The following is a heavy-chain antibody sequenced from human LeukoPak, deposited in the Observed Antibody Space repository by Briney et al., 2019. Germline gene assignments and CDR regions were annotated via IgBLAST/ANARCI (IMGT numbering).Heavy chain of an antibody. Sequence: ASVKVSCKASGYTFTSYGISWVGQAPGQGLEGMGWISAYNGNTNYAQKLQGRVTMTTDTSTSTAYMELRSLRSDDTAVYYCARVAISSGWYGRAIDYWGQGTLVTVSS. D-gene: IGHD6-19*01. CDR2: ISAYNGNT. V-gene: IGHV1-18*01. CDR1: GYTFTSYG. J-gene: IGHJ4*02. CDR3: ARVAISSGWYGRAIDY.